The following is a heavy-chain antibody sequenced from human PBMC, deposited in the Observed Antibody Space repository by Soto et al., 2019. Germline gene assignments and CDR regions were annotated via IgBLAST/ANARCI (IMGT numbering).Heavy chain of an antibody. CDR2: ISYDENNI. Sequence: QPGGSLRLSCAASGFTFSSYGMHWVRQAPGKGLEWVAVISYDENNILHADSVRGRFTISRDNSRNTLYLLMNSLRVEDTAVYYCAKDDRSWQWPGGYYYYHAMDVRGQGTTVTVSS. V-gene: IGHV3-30*18. CDR3: AKDDRSWQWPGGYYYYHAMDV. J-gene: IGHJ6*02. D-gene: IGHD2-8*01. CDR1: GFTFSSYG.